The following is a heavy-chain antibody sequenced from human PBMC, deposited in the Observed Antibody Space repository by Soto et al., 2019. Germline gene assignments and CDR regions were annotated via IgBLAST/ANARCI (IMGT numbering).Heavy chain of an antibody. J-gene: IGHJ4*02. CDR2: ISSGSSTI. CDR3: AREGRYCSGGSCYGPN. CDR1: GFTFSSYS. Sequence: GGSLRLSCAASGFTFSSYSMNWVRQAPGKGLEWVSYISSGSSTIYYADSVKGRFTISRDNAKNSLYLQMNSLRAEDTAVYYCAREGRYCSGGSCYGPNWGQGTLVTVSS. D-gene: IGHD2-15*01. V-gene: IGHV3-48*01.